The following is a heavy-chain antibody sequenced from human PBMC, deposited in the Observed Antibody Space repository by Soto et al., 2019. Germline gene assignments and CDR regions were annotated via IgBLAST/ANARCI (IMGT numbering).Heavy chain of an antibody. CDR2: ISSSSSTI. V-gene: IGHV3-48*01. Sequence: EVQLVESGGGLVQPGGSLRLSCAASGFTFSSYSMNWVRQAPGKGLEWVSYISSSSSTIYYADSVKGRFTISRDNAKNSLYLQMNSLRAEDTAVYYCARAHHGSGSYRAPDYWGQGTLVTVSS. CDR1: GFTFSSYS. CDR3: ARAHHGSGSYRAPDY. J-gene: IGHJ4*02. D-gene: IGHD3-10*01.